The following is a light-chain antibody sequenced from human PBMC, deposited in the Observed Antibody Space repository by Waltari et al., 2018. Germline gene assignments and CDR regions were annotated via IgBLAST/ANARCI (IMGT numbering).Light chain of an antibody. CDR2: IND. Sequence: QSVLTQPPSVSATPGQTVTISCSGSISNIATNTWNWYQHLPGTAPKLLIYINDQRPSGVPDRFSASKSGTSASLAISGLQSEDEAYYYCAVWDDSLNGPVFGGGTKLTAL. V-gene: IGLV1-44*01. CDR3: AVWDDSLNGPV. J-gene: IGLJ2*01. CDR1: ISNIATNT.